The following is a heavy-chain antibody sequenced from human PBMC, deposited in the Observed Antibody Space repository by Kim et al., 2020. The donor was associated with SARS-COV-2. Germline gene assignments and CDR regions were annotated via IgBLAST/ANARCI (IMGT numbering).Heavy chain of an antibody. Sequence: GGSLRLSCAASGFTFSSYSMNWVRQAPGKGLEWVSSISSSSSYIYYADSVKGRFTISRDNAKNSLYLQMNSLRAEDTAVYYCARDTQLSAADHPEEYYYYYGMDVWGQGTTVTVSS. CDR1: GFTFSSYS. V-gene: IGHV3-21*01. CDR2: ISSSSSYI. CDR3: ARDTQLSAADHPEEYYYYYGMDV. D-gene: IGHD6-13*01. J-gene: IGHJ6*02.